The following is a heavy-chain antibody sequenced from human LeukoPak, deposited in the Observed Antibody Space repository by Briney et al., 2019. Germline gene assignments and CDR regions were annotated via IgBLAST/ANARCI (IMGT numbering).Heavy chain of an antibody. D-gene: IGHD3-9*01. CDR1: GFTFSSYE. V-gene: IGHV3-48*03. Sequence: GGSLRLSCAASGFTFSSYEMNWVRQAPGKGLEWVSYISSSGSTIYYADSVKGRFTISRDNAKNSLYLQMNSLRAEDTAVYYCTSTKPNYDILTGSAYYYYGMDVWGKGTTVTVSS. J-gene: IGHJ6*04. CDR3: TSTKPNYDILTGSAYYYYGMDV. CDR2: ISSSGSTI.